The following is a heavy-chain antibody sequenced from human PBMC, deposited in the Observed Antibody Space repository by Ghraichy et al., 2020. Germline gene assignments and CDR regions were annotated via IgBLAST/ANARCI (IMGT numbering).Heavy chain of an antibody. V-gene: IGHV4-31*03. D-gene: IGHD1/OR15-1a*01. CDR2: IYHSGST. Sequence: SETLSLTCTVSGGSITSGGYYWTWIRQHPGKGLEWIGYIYHSGSTYYSTSLKSRVTISVDKSKNQFSLRLTSVTAADTAMYFCARDQGRPGGVRILPGNNKAQTAFDVWGPGRMVTVSS. CDR3: ARDQGRPGGVRILPGNNKAQTAFDV. CDR1: GGSITSGGYY. J-gene: IGHJ3*01.